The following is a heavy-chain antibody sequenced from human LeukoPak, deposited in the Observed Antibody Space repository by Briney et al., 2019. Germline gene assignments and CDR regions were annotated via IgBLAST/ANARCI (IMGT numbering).Heavy chain of an antibody. D-gene: IGHD1-26*01. CDR1: GYTFTSYG. V-gene: IGHV1-18*01. CDR2: ISAYNGNT. Sequence: ASVKVSCKASGYTFTSYGISWVRQAPGQGLEWMGWISAYNGNTNYAQKLQGRVTITADESTSTAYMELSSLRSEDTAVYYCARGMGWELTRAFDYWGQGTLVTVSS. J-gene: IGHJ4*02. CDR3: ARGMGWELTRAFDY.